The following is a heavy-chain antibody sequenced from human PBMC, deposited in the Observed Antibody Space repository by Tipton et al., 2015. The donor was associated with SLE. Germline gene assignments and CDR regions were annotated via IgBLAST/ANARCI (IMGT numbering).Heavy chain of an antibody. Sequence: QLVQSGAEVKKPGASLKVSCKASGYIFTNYYIHWVRQAPGQGLEWMGIINPSGGSTSYAKKFQGRVSMTRDTSTSIVYMEMSSLTSDDTAVYYCARDHRGGDSISFSYSDYWGQGALVTVSS. D-gene: IGHD2-21*01. CDR2: INPSGGST. CDR1: GYIFTNYY. V-gene: IGHV1-46*01. CDR3: ARDHRGGDSISFSYSDY. J-gene: IGHJ4*02.